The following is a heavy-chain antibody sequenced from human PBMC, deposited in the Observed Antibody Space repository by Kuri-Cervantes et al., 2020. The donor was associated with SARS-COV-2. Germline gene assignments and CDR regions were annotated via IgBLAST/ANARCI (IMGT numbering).Heavy chain of an antibody. Sequence: SVKVSCKASGGTFSSYAISWVRQAPGQGLEWMGGIIPIFGTANYAQKFQGRVTITADESTSTAYMELSSLRSEDTAVYYCASLPAYDILTGYYILGVDYWGQGTLVTVSS. CDR1: GGTFSSYA. CDR2: IIPIFGTA. J-gene: IGHJ4*02. CDR3: ASLPAYDILTGYYILGVDY. V-gene: IGHV1-69*13. D-gene: IGHD3-9*01.